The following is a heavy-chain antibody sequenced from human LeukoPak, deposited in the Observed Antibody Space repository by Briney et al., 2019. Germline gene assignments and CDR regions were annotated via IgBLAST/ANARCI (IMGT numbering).Heavy chain of an antibody. CDR3: ARGGSSWPIPPHWFDY. Sequence: SETLSLTCTVSGYSISSGYYWSWVRQPAGKGLEWIGRVYTSGATSSNPSLKNRVSISIDPSKNQFSLDLDSVTAADTAVYYCARGGSSWPIPPHWFDYWGPGVLVTVSS. CDR1: GYSISSGYY. D-gene: IGHD6-13*01. CDR2: VYTSGAT. J-gene: IGHJ4*02. V-gene: IGHV4-61*02.